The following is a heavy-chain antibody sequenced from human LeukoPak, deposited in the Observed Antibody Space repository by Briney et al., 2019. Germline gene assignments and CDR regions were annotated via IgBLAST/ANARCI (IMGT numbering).Heavy chain of an antibody. Sequence: SQTLSLTCTVSGGSISSGSYYWSWIRQPAGKGLEWIGRIYTSGSTNYNPSLKSRVTISVDTSKNQFSLKLSSVTAADTAVYYCAREDRFKAGYYYYYYMDVWGKGTTVTVSS. CDR1: GGSISSGSYY. D-gene: IGHD3-16*01. CDR2: IYTSGST. V-gene: IGHV4-61*02. J-gene: IGHJ6*03. CDR3: AREDRFKAGYYYYYYMDV.